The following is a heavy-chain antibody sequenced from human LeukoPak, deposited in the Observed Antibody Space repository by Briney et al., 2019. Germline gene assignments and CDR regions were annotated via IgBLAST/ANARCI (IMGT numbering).Heavy chain of an antibody. D-gene: IGHD3-16*01. J-gene: IGHJ4*02. V-gene: IGHV4-59*08. CDR3: ARHGGFVPYFDY. CDR1: GGSISSYY. Sequence: SETLSLTCTVSGGSISSYYWSWIRQPPGKGLEWIGYIYYSGSTNYNPSLKSRVTISVDTSKNQFSLKLSSVTAADTAVYYCARHGGFVPYFDYWGQGTLVTVSS. CDR2: IYYSGST.